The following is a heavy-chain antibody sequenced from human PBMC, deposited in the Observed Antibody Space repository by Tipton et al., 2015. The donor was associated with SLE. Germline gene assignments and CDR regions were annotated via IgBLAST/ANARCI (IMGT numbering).Heavy chain of an antibody. D-gene: IGHD6-13*01. V-gene: IGHV4-34*01. J-gene: IGHJ4*02. CDR1: GGSFSGYY. CDR2: INHSGST. CDR3: AREGAGIAAATKRSLDY. Sequence: TLSLTCAVYGGSFSGYYWSWIRQPPGKGLEWIGEINHSGSTNYNPSLKSRVTISVDTSKNQFSLKLSSVTAADTAVYYCAREGAGIAAATKRSLDYWGQGTLVTVSS.